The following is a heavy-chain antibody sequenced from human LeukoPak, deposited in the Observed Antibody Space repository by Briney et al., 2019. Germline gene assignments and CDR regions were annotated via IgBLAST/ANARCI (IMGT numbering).Heavy chain of an antibody. CDR3: ARGQESWLQFPLSD. D-gene: IGHD5-24*01. J-gene: IGHJ4*02. CDR1: GYTFTNFG. V-gene: IGHV1-18*01. Sequence: ASVKVSCKASGYTFTNFGIGWVRQAPGQGLEWMGWISAYNGNTNYVQKFQGRVSVTTGTSTTTAYMELRSLRSDDTAVYYCARGQESWLQFPLSDWGQGTLVTVSS. CDR2: ISAYNGNT.